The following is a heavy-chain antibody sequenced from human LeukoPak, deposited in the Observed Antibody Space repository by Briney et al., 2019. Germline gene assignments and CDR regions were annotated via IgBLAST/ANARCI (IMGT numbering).Heavy chain of an antibody. V-gene: IGHV1-69*01. D-gene: IGHD3-10*01. CDR1: GGTFSSYA. J-gene: IGHJ4*02. Sequence: RASVKVSCKASGGTFSSYAISWVRQAPGQGLEWMGGIIPIFGTANYAQKFQGRVTITADESTSTAYMELSSLRSEDTAVYYCARDGMVGSGSYKFDYWGRGTLVTVSS. CDR3: ARDGMVGSGSYKFDY. CDR2: IIPIFGTA.